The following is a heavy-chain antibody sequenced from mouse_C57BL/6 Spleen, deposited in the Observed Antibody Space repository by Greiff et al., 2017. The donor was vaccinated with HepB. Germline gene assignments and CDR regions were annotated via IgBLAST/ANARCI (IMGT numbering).Heavy chain of an antibody. J-gene: IGHJ2*01. V-gene: IGHV5-4*01. Sequence: EVKLMESGGGLVKPGGSLKLSCAASGFTFSSYAMSWVRQTPEKRLEWVATISDGGSYTYYPDNVKGRFTISRDNAKNNLYLQMSHLKSEDTAMYYCARDLGITTRFDYWGQGTTLTVSS. CDR2: ISDGGSYT. D-gene: IGHD2-4*01. CDR3: ARDLGITTRFDY. CDR1: GFTFSSYA.